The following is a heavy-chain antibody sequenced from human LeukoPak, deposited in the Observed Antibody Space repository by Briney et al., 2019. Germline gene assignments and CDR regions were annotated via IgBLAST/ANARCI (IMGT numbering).Heavy chain of an antibody. J-gene: IGHJ5*02. D-gene: IGHD3-9*01. Sequence: SETLSLTCTVSGDSISSYYWSWIRQPAGKGLEWIGRIYTSGSTNYNTSLKSRVTMSVDTSKNQFSLKLSSVTAADTAVYYCARDEFALRYFDWLDHWFDPWGQGTLVTVSS. CDR1: GDSISSYY. CDR2: IYTSGST. CDR3: ARDEFALRYFDWLDHWFDP. V-gene: IGHV4-4*07.